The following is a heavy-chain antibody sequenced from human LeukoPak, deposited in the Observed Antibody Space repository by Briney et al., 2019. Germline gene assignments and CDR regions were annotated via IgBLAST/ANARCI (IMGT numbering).Heavy chain of an antibody. Sequence: TGGSLRLSCAASGFTFNNYAMSWVRQAPGKVLEWVSAITGSGGDTYHADSVKGRFTIPRDNSKNTLYLQMNSLRAEDTAVYYCASKIGGYCSSTSCSNDWGQGTLVTVSS. J-gene: IGHJ4*02. V-gene: IGHV3-23*01. CDR3: ASKIGGYCSSTSCSND. CDR2: ITGSGGDT. D-gene: IGHD2-2*03. CDR1: GFTFNNYA.